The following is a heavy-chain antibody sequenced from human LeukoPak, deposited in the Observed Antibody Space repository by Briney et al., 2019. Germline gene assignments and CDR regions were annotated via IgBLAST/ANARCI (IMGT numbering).Heavy chain of an antibody. CDR3: AKGPTYGSGVTPLSY. J-gene: IGHJ4*02. D-gene: IGHD3-10*01. Sequence: QSGGSLRLSCAASGFTFSSYGMPWVRQAPGKGLEWVAVIWYDGSNKYYADSVKGRFTISRDNSKNTLYLQMNSLRAEDTAVYYCAKGPTYGSGVTPLSYWGQGTLVTVSS. CDR1: GFTFSSYG. V-gene: IGHV3-33*06. CDR2: IWYDGSNK.